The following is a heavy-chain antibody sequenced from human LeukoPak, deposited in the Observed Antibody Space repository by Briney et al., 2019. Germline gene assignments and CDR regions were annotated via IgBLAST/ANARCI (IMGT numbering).Heavy chain of an antibody. Sequence: SETLSLTCTVSGGSISSSTYYWGWIRQPPGKGLEWIGSISYSGSAYYNPSLKSRVTISVDTSKKQFSLKLSSVTAADTAVYYCARRSGWHSNWFDPWGQGTLVTVSS. J-gene: IGHJ5*02. CDR1: GGSISSSTYY. D-gene: IGHD6-19*01. CDR3: ARRSGWHSNWFDP. CDR2: ISYSGSA. V-gene: IGHV4-39*01.